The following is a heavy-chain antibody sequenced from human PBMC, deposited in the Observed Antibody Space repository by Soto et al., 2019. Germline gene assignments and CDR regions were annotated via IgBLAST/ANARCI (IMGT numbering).Heavy chain of an antibody. CDR3: AGRVGHYDSSGYYHNGVFDY. Sequence: SETLSLTCTVSGDSINSADYYWSWIRQPPGKGLEWIGYIYYSGATYYNPSLESRVTISVDTSKNHFSLKLSSVTAADMAVYYCAGRVGHYDSSGYYHNGVFDYWGQRTLVTVSS. D-gene: IGHD3-22*01. V-gene: IGHV4-30-4*01. J-gene: IGHJ4*02. CDR1: GDSINSADYY. CDR2: IYYSGAT.